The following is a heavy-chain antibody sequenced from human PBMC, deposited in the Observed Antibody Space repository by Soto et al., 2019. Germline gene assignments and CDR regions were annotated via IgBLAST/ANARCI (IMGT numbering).Heavy chain of an antibody. CDR2: IIPIFATA. CDR3: AREVSVRYQLLKRGRDV. CDR1: GGTFSSYA. Sequence: QVQLVQFGAEVKKPGSSVKVSCKASGGTFSSYAISWVRQAPGQGLEWMGGIIPIFATANYAQQFQGRVMITGDEATSTAYREVSSLRSADTAGYYCAREVSVRYQLLKRGRDVWGEGTTDTVSS. V-gene: IGHV1-69*01. D-gene: IGHD2-2*01. J-gene: IGHJ6*04.